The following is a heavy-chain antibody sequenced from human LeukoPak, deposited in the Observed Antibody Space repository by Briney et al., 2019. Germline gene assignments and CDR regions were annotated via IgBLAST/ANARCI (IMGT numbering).Heavy chain of an antibody. Sequence: GGSLRLSCAASGFTFSSYWMNWVRHAPGKGLVWVSRINTGGGTTDYADSVKGRFTISRDNSKNTLYLQMDSLRAEDTAVYYCVTSGWFYYFDYWGQGTLVTVSS. D-gene: IGHD6-19*01. CDR2: INTGGGTT. CDR3: VTSGWFYYFDY. J-gene: IGHJ4*02. V-gene: IGHV3-74*01. CDR1: GFTFSSYW.